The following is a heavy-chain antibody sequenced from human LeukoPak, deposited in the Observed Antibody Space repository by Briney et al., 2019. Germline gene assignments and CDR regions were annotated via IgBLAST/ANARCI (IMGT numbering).Heavy chain of an antibody. V-gene: IGHV4-59*01. CDR2: IYYSGST. D-gene: IGHD5-18*01. J-gene: IGHJ6*02. CDR3: ARASGYSYPYYYGMDV. CDR1: GVSISSYY. Sequence: SETLSLTCTVSGVSISSYYWSWIRQPPGKGLEWIGYIYYSGSTNYSPSLKSRVTISVDTSKNQFSLKLSSVTAADTALYYCARASGYSYPYYYGMDVWGQGTTVTVSS.